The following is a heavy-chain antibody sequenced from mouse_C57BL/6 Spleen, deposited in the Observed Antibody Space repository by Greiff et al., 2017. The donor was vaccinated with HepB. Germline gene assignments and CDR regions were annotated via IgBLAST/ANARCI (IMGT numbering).Heavy chain of an antibody. Sequence: EVQLQQSGPELVKPGASVKMSCKASGYTFTDYNMHWVKQSHGKSLEWIGYINPNNGGTSYNQKFKGKATLTVHKSSSTAYMELRSLTSEDSAVYYCARSDGSSAPWFAYWGQGTLVTVSA. V-gene: IGHV1-22*01. CDR1: GYTFTDYN. CDR3: ARSDGSSAPWFAY. CDR2: INPNNGGT. J-gene: IGHJ3*01. D-gene: IGHD1-1*01.